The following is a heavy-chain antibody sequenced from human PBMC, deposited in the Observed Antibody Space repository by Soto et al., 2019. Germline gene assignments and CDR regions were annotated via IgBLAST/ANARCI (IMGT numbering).Heavy chain of an antibody. J-gene: IGHJ4*02. CDR2: ISYDGSNK. CDR3: ARDARLDY. V-gene: IGHV3-30-3*01. Sequence: GGSLRLSCAASGFTFSSYAMHWVRQAPGKGLEWVAVISYDGSNKYYADSVKGRFTISRDNSKNTLYLQMNSLRAEDTAVYYCARDARLDYWGQGTLVTVSS. CDR1: GFTFSSYA.